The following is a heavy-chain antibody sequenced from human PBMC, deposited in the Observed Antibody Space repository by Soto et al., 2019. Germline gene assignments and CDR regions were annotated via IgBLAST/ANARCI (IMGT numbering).Heavy chain of an antibody. CDR1: DGSISSYY. Sequence: PSETLSLTCTVSDGSISSYYWGWIRQPPGKGLEWIGYIFYTGSTNYNPSLKSRVTISVDTSKNQFSLKLSSVTAADTAVYYCAREVTVMYYYYGMDVWGQGTTVTVSS. CDR3: AREVTVMYYYYGMDV. D-gene: IGHD4-4*01. CDR2: IFYTGST. V-gene: IGHV4-59*12. J-gene: IGHJ6*02.